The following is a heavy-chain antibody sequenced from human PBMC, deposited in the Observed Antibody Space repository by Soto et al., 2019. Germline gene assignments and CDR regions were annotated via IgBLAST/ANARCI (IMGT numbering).Heavy chain of an antibody. Sequence: QITLKESGPTLVKPTQTLTLTCTFSGFSLSTSGVGVGWIRQPPGKALEWLALIFWDDDKRYSPSLKSRLTINKGTSKNQVVLTMTNMDPVYTATYYCAHSPPYDILTGSLNYFDYWGQGTLVTVSS. CDR3: AHSPPYDILTGSLNYFDY. V-gene: IGHV2-5*02. J-gene: IGHJ4*02. CDR2: IFWDDDK. D-gene: IGHD3-9*01. CDR1: GFSLSTSGVG.